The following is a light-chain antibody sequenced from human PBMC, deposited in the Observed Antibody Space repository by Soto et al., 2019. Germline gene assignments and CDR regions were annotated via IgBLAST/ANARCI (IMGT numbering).Light chain of an antibody. CDR2: KAS. Sequence: IQLTQSPSSLSSSVGDIFTITCRASQSISSWLAWYQQKPGKAPKLLIYKASSLESGVPSRFSGSGSGTEFTLTISSLQPDDFATYYCQQYKSYSRTFGQGTKVDIK. J-gene: IGKJ1*01. CDR3: QQYKSYSRT. CDR1: QSISSW. V-gene: IGKV1-5*03.